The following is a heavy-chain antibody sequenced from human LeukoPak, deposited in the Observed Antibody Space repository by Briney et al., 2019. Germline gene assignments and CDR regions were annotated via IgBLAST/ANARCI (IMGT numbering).Heavy chain of an antibody. D-gene: IGHD3-22*01. J-gene: IGHJ3*02. CDR2: IVVGSGNT. CDR1: GFTFTSSA. Sequence: ASVKVSCKASGFTFTSSAMRWVRQARGQRLEWIGWIVVGSGNTNYAQKFQERVTITRDMSTSTAYMELNSLRDEDTAVYYCRYYFGSRDNDGAFDMWGQGTLVVVSA. V-gene: IGHV1-58*02. CDR3: RYYFGSRDNDGAFDM.